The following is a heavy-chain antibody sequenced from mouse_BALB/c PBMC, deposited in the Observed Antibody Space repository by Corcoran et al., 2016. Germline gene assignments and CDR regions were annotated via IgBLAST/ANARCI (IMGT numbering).Heavy chain of an antibody. Sequence: EVELQQAGPELVNPGASGKLSCKSSGYTFTRYAMHWVKEKRGQGREWCGYINPYNDGTKYNEQFKGKATLTSDKSSSTAYMEVSSLTSEDSAVYHCAREEGYYGVDYWGQGSSVAVSS. J-gene: IGHJ4*01. CDR2: INPYNDGT. CDR3: AREEGYYGVDY. D-gene: IGHD1-1*01. CDR1: GYTFTRYA. V-gene: IGHV1S136*01.